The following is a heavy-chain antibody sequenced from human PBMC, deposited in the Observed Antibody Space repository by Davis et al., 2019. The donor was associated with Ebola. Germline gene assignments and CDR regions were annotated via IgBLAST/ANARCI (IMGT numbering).Heavy chain of an antibody. J-gene: IGHJ6*04. Sequence: GESLKISCASSGFIFKNYLMTWVRQAPGKGLEWVSNIKEDGSEKNYADSVKGRFTISRDNAKNSLYLQMNSLRAEDTAVYYCARGEDSSGWYYYYYYYGMDVWGKGTTVTVSS. CDR2: IKEDGSEK. D-gene: IGHD6-19*01. CDR1: GFIFKNYL. CDR3: ARGEDSSGWYYYYYYYGMDV. V-gene: IGHV3-7*01.